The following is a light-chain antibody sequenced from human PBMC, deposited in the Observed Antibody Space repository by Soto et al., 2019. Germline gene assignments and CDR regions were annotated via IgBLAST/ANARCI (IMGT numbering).Light chain of an antibody. CDR2: DVT. J-gene: IGLJ3*02. Sequence: QSALTQPRSVSGSPGQSVTISCTGTSSDVGNYNYVSWYQQHPSKAPKLMIYDVTKRPSGVPDRFSGSKSGNTASLTISGLQADDEADYYCCSYAGSYSWVFGGGTKLTVL. V-gene: IGLV2-11*01. CDR1: SSDVGNYNY. CDR3: CSYAGSYSWV.